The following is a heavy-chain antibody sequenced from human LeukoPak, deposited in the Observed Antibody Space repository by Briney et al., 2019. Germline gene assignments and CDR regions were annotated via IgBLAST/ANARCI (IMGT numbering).Heavy chain of an antibody. J-gene: IGHJ4*02. D-gene: IGHD5-24*01. V-gene: IGHV3-9*01. CDR1: GFTFDDYA. CDR3: TRVGYIDEGIDY. Sequence: GGSLRLSCAASGFTFDDYAMHWVRQAPGKGLEWVSGISWNSGSIGYADSVKGRFTVSRDNAKNSLYLQMNSLRAEDTAIYYCTRVGYIDEGIDYWGQGTLVTVSS. CDR2: ISWNSGSI.